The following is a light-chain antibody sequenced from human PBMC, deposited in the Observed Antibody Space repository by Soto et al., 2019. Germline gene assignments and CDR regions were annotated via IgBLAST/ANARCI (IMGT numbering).Light chain of an antibody. CDR1: SSNIGNNY. CDR2: DNN. CDR3: GTWDSSSYV. J-gene: IGLJ1*01. V-gene: IGLV1-51*01. Sequence: QSVLTQPPSVSAAPGQKVTISCSGSSSNIGNNYVSWNQQLPGTAPKLLIYDNNKRPSGIPDRFSGSKSGTSATLGITGLQTGDEADYYCGTWDSSSYVFGTGTKLTVL.